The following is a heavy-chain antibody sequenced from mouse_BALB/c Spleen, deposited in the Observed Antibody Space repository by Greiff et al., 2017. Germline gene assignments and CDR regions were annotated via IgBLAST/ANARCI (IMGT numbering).Heavy chain of an antibody. CDR3: ASYYECDVWDYYAMDY. V-gene: IGHV3-1*02. J-gene: IGHJ4*01. Sequence: EVKLMESGPDLVKPSQSLSLTCTVTGYSITSGYSWHWIRQFPGNKLEWMDYIHYSGSTNYNPSLKSRISITRDTSKNQFFLQLNSVTTEDTATYYCASYYECDVWDYYAMDYWGQGTSVTVSS. CDR2: IHYSGST. CDR1: GYSITSGYS. D-gene: IGHD2-4*01.